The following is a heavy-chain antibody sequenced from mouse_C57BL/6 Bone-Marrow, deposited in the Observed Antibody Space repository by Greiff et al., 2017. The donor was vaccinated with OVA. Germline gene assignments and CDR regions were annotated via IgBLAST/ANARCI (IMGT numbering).Heavy chain of an antibody. CDR1: GYAFSSYW. Sequence: QVQLQQSGAELVKPGASVKISCKASGYAFSSYWMNWVKQRPGKGLEWIGQIYPGDGDTNYNGKFKGKATLTADKSSSTAYMQLSSLTSEDSAVYFCARFPLSYYYGSSYFADWGQGTLVTVSA. J-gene: IGHJ3*01. CDR2: IYPGDGDT. CDR3: ARFPLSYYYGSSYFAD. D-gene: IGHD1-1*01. V-gene: IGHV1-80*01.